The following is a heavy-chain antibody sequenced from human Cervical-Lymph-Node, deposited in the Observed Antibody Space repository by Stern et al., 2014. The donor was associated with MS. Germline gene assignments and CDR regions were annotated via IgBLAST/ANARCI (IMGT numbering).Heavy chain of an antibody. CDR2: IYASGNT. CDR3: ARRYSGNHHLYYYDGMDV. V-gene: IGHV4-61*02. J-gene: IGHJ6*02. D-gene: IGHD5-12*01. Sequence: QVQLQESGPGLVKPSQTLSLTCTVSGGSISRGSYYWSWIRQPAGKGLEXVGRIYASGNTNYNPSLKSRVTISGDASENQFSLKLTSVTAADTAVYYCARRYSGNHHLYYYDGMDVWGQGTTVTVSS. CDR1: GGSISRGSYY.